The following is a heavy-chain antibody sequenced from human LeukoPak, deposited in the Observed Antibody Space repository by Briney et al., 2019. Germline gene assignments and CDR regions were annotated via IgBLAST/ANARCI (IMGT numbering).Heavy chain of an antibody. CDR2: ISGSDGST. D-gene: IGHD6-19*01. V-gene: IGHV3-23*01. CDR3: AKPRGEEWLVGLYDAFDI. Sequence: GGSLRLSCAASGFTFSSYAMSWVRQAPGKGLEWVSVISGSDGSTYYADSVKGRFTISRDNSKNTLYLQMNSLRAEDTAVFYCAKPRGEEWLVGLYDAFDIWGQGTMVTVSS. CDR1: GFTFSSYA. J-gene: IGHJ3*02.